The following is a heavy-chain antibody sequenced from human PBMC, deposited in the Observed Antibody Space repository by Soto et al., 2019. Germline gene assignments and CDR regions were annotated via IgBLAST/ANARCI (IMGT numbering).Heavy chain of an antibody. V-gene: IGHV3-30*03. J-gene: IGHJ5*02. D-gene: IGHD2-15*01. CDR2: ISFDGTNQ. CDR3: ADVGCSGGSCYDH. CDR1: GFTFSSYN. Sequence: PGGSLRLSCAASGFTFSSYNMHWVRQAPGKRLEWVAVISFDGTNQYYADSVKGRFTISRDNSKNTLYLQMNSLKAEDTAVYYCADVGCSGGSCYDHWGQGTLVTVSS.